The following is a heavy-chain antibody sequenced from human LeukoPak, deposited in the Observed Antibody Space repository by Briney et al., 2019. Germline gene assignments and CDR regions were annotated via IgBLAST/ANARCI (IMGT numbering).Heavy chain of an antibody. J-gene: IGHJ4*02. CDR3: ARGGRRTDLDY. D-gene: IGHD1-1*01. Sequence: SETLSLTCTVSGGSISSYYWSWIRRPPGKGLEWIGYIYYSGSTNYNPSLKSRVTISVDTSKNQFSLKLSSVTAADTAVYYCARGGRRTDLDYWGQGTLVTVSS. CDR1: GGSISSYY. CDR2: IYYSGST. V-gene: IGHV4-59*01.